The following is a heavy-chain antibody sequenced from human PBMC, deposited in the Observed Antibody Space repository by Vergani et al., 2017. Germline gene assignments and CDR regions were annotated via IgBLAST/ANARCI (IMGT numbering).Heavy chain of an antibody. D-gene: IGHD2-8*01. CDR2: IWYDGSNK. CDR3: ARDQRRYCTNGVCYVFGAFDI. CDR1: GFTFSSYG. Sequence: QVQLVESGGGVVQPGRSLRLSCAASGFTFSSYGMHWVRQAPGQGLEWVAVIWYDGSNKYYADSVKGRFTISRDNSKNTLYLQMNSLRAEDTAVYYCARDQRRYCTNGVCYVFGAFDIWGQGTMVTVSS. V-gene: IGHV3-33*01. J-gene: IGHJ3*02.